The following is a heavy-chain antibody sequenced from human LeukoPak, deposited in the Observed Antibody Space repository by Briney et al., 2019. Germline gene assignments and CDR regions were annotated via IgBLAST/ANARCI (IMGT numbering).Heavy chain of an antibody. CDR2: IYYSGST. D-gene: IGHD3-9*01. CDR3: ARQGYDILTGYIDAFDI. Sequence: SETLSLTCTVSGGSITNYYWSWIRQPPGKGLEWIGYIYYSGSTTYNPSLKSRVTISVDTSENQFSLKLNSVTAADTAIYYCARQGYDILTGYIDAFDIWGQGTMVTVSS. CDR1: GGSITNYY. V-gene: IGHV4-59*08. J-gene: IGHJ3*02.